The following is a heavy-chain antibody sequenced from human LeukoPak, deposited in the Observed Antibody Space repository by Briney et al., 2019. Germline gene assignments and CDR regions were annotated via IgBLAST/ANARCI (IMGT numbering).Heavy chain of an antibody. D-gene: IGHD3-22*01. V-gene: IGHV3-23*01. J-gene: IGHJ4*02. CDR1: GITLRNYG. CDR2: ISDSGGST. CDR3: AKRGVVIRVILVGFHKEAYYFDS. Sequence: GGSLRLSCAVSGITLRNYGMSWVRQAPGKGLEWVAGISDSGGSTKYADSLKGRFTISRDNPRNTLHLQMNSMRAEDTDVYFCAKRGVVIRVILVGFHKEAYYFDSWGQGALVTVSS.